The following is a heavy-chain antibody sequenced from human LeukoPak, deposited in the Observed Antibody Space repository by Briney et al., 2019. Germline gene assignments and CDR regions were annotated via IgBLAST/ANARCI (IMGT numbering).Heavy chain of an antibody. Sequence: ASVKVSSKASGYTFTSYGISWVPHAPGQGLEWMGWISAYNGNTNYAQKLQGRVTMTTDTSTSTAYMELRSLRSDDTAVYYCARDKAGEYSSRFDPWGQGTLVTVSS. CDR2: ISAYNGNT. CDR1: GYTFTSYG. D-gene: IGHD3-10*01. CDR3: ARDKAGEYSSRFDP. V-gene: IGHV1-18*01. J-gene: IGHJ5*02.